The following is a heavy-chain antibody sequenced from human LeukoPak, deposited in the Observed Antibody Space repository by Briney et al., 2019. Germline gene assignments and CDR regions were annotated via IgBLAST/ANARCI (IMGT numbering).Heavy chain of an antibody. CDR1: GYTFTNYG. V-gene: IGHV1-18*01. CDR3: ARDVRYFDWLLLRDY. J-gene: IGHJ4*02. D-gene: IGHD3-9*01. Sequence: ASVRVSCKASGYTFTNYGISWVRQAPGQGLEWMGWISAYNGNTNYAQKLQGRVTMTTDTSTSTAYMELRSLRSDDTAVYYCARDVRYFDWLLLRDYWGQGTLVTVSS. CDR2: ISAYNGNT.